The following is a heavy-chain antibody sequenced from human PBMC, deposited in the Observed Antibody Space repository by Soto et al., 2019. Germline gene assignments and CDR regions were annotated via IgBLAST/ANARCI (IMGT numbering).Heavy chain of an antibody. Sequence: GESLKISRKGSGYSFTSYWIGWVRQMPGKGLEWMGIIYPGDSDTRYRPSFQGQVTISADKSISTAYLQWSSLEASDTAMYYCARHSRRSSGWYGEYWGQGTLVTVSS. J-gene: IGHJ4*02. CDR3: ARHSRRSSGWYGEY. CDR1: GYSFTSYW. D-gene: IGHD6-19*01. V-gene: IGHV5-51*01. CDR2: IYPGDSDT.